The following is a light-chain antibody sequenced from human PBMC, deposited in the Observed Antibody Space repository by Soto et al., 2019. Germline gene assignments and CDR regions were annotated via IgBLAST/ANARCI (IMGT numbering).Light chain of an antibody. Sequence: TQSPATLSVPPGERATLSCPASQSVSDYLAWYQQRPGQAPRLLIYGASSRATGIPDRFSGSGSGTDFTLTISRLEPGDFAVYYCQQYGSSPITFGQGTRLEIK. CDR1: QSVSDY. V-gene: IGKV3-20*01. J-gene: IGKJ5*01. CDR3: QQYGSSPIT. CDR2: GAS.